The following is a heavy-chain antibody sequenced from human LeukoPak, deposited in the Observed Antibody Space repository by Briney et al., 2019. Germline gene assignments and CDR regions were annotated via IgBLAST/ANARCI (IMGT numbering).Heavy chain of an antibody. J-gene: IGHJ4*02. CDR1: GFTFSSYA. CDR2: ISGSGGST. D-gene: IGHD1-26*01. CDR3: AKDLGLYSGSYYYFDY. Sequence: GGSLRLSCAASGFTFSSYAMSWVRQAPGKGLEWVSAISGSGGSTYYADSVKGRFTISGDSSKNTLYLQMNSLRAEDTAVYYCAKDLGLYSGSYYYFDYWGQGTLVTVSS. V-gene: IGHV3-23*01.